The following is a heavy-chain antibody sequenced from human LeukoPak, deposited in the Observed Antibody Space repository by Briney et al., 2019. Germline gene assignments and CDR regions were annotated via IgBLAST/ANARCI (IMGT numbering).Heavy chain of an antibody. CDR1: GFXFSNSA. CDR2: ISGSGDAT. V-gene: IGHV3-23*01. J-gene: IGHJ5*01. Sequence: GGSLRLSCAASGFXFSNSAISWVRQAPGKGLKWASGISGSGDATYYADSVKGRFTISRDNSKSTLYLQMNTLRAEDTAVYYCAKLNRYINTWYDSWGQGTLVTVSS. CDR3: AKLNRYINTWYDS. D-gene: IGHD5-12*01.